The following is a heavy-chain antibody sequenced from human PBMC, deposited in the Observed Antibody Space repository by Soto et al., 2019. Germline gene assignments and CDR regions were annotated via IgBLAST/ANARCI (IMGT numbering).Heavy chain of an antibody. CDR1: GYSFTSYW. J-gene: IGHJ6*02. Sequence: PGESLKISCKGSGYSFTSYWISWVRQMPGKGLEWMGRIDPSDSYTNYSPSFQGHVTISADKSISTAYLQWSSLKASDTAMYYCARSPATPPPYGPYYYYGMDVWGQGTTVTVSS. CDR2: IDPSDSYT. CDR3: ARSPATPPPYGPYYYYGMDV. V-gene: IGHV5-10-1*01. D-gene: IGHD3-10*01.